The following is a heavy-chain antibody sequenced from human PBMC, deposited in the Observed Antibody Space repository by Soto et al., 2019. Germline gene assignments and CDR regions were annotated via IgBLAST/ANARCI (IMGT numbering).Heavy chain of an antibody. V-gene: IGHV3-33*01. Sequence: GGSLRLSCAASGFTFSSYGMHWVRQAPGKGLEWVAVIWYDGSNKYYADSVKGRFTISRDNSKNTLYLQMNSLRAEDTAVYYCARDSPSGSGAFDIWGQGTMFTVSS. CDR1: GFTFSSYG. CDR3: ARDSPSGSGAFDI. CDR2: IWYDGSNK. J-gene: IGHJ3*02. D-gene: IGHD1-26*01.